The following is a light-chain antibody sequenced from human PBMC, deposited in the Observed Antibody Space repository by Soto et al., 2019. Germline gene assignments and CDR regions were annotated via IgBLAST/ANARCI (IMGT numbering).Light chain of an antibody. CDR2: KAS. CDR1: QTISSW. CDR3: QHYHSYSEA. J-gene: IGKJ1*01. Sequence: DIQTTQSPSTLSGSVGDRVTITCRASQTISSWLAWYQQKPGKAPKLLIYKASILKSGFPSRFIGSGSGTEFTITFSNLQPDDFATDDCQHYHSYSEAFGQGNKVDLK. V-gene: IGKV1-5*03.